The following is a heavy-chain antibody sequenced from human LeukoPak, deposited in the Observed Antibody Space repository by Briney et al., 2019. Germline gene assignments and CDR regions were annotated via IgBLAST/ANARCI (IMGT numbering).Heavy chain of an antibody. CDR2: ISYSNGNT. J-gene: IGHJ4*02. CDR1: GYTXTSYG. D-gene: IGHD4/OR15-4a*01. V-gene: IGHV1-18*01. CDR3: ARVGAGRGDY. Sequence: DSGGVSCKASGYTXTSYGISGGRRAPGLRLEWMVWISYSNGNTNYAQKLQGRVTMTTDTSTSTAYMELRSLRSDGTAVYYCARVGAGRGDYWGQGTLVTVSS.